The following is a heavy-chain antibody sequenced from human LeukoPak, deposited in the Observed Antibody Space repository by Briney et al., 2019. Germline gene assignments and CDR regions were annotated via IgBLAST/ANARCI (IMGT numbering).Heavy chain of an antibody. D-gene: IGHD2-2*01. J-gene: IGHJ5*02. Sequence: ASVKASCKASGYTFTSYYMHWVRQAPGQGLEWMGIINSSGGSTSYAQKFQGRVTMTRDTSTSTVYMELSSLRSEDTAVYYCARDAPPGVYCSSTSCQNNWFDPWGQGTLVTVSS. CDR1: GYTFTSYY. CDR2: INSSGGST. CDR3: ARDAPPGVYCSSTSCQNNWFDP. V-gene: IGHV1-46*01.